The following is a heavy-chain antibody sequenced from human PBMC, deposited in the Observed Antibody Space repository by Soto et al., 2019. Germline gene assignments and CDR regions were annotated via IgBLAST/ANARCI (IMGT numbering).Heavy chain of an antibody. D-gene: IGHD3-9*01. CDR2: INDSGST. CDR1: GGSFSGYY. V-gene: IGHV4-34*01. CDR3: ARVGFRYFDWLLSFDY. Sequence: SETLSLTCAVYGGSFSGYYWTWIRQPPGKGLEWIGEINDSGSTNYNPSLKSRVTISVDTSKSQFSLKLSSVTAADTAVYYCARVGFRYFDWLLSFDYWGQGILVTVSS. J-gene: IGHJ4*02.